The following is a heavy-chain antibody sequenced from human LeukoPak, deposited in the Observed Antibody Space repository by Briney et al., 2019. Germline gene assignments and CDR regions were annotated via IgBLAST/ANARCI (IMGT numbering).Heavy chain of an antibody. Sequence: SDTLSLTCSVSGDSISGSDYYWGWIRQPPGKGLEWIGSIYYSGSTYYNPSLKSRVTISVDTSKNQFSLKLSSVTAADTAVYYCARPTMVRGVIIDYWGQGTLVTVSS. CDR3: ARPTMVRGVIIDY. D-gene: IGHD3-10*01. J-gene: IGHJ4*02. CDR1: GDSISGSDYY. V-gene: IGHV4-39*01. CDR2: IYYSGST.